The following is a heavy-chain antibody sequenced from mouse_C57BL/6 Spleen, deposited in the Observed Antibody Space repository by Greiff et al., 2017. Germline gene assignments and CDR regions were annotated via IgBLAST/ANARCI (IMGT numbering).Heavy chain of an antibody. CDR2: ISYSGST. V-gene: IGHV3-8*01. CDR3: ARSHYDYDGYFDY. Sequence: VQLKQSGPGLAKPSQTLYLTCSVTGYSITSDYWNWIRKFPGNKLEYMGYISYSGSTYYNPSLKSRISITRDTSKDQYYLKLNSVTAEDTATYYCARSHYDYDGYFDYWGQGTTLTVSS. CDR1: GYSITSDY. J-gene: IGHJ2*01. D-gene: IGHD2-4*01.